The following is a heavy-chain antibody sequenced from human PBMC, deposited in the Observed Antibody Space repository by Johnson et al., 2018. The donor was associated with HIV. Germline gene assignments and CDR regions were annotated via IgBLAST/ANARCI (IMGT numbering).Heavy chain of an antibody. V-gene: IGHV3-33*05. D-gene: IGHD2-15*01. CDR2: IQYDGSKK. CDR3: AREGPYWAFDI. Sequence: QMQLVESGGGVVQPGRSLRLSCAVSGFTFRNYGMHWVRQAPGKGLEWVSFIQYDGSKKYYADSVKGRFTISRDNSKNTLYLQMNSLRAEDTAVYYCAREGPYWAFDIWGQGTMVTVSS. J-gene: IGHJ3*02. CDR1: GFTFRNYG.